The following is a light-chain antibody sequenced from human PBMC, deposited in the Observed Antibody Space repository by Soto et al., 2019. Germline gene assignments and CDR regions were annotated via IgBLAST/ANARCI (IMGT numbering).Light chain of an antibody. CDR2: GAS. J-gene: IGKJ3*01. Sequence: VVLTQSPATLSLSPGERATLSCRASRHVYINALGWYQQKPGRTPTLLIYGASTRATDVPDRFSATGSGTDFSLTISRVEPEDSAVYYCQQYGASPFTLGPGTRVEI. V-gene: IGKV3-20*01. CDR1: RHVYINA. CDR3: QQYGASPFT.